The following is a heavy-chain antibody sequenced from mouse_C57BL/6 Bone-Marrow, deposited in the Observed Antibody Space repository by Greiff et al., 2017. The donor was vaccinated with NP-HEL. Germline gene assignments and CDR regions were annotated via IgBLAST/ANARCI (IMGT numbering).Heavy chain of an antibody. CDR2: ISYDGSN. CDR3: ARDRNNYFAWFAY. J-gene: IGHJ3*01. CDR1: GYSITSGYY. V-gene: IGHV3-6*01. Sequence: ESGPGLVKPSQSLSLTCSVTGYSITSGYYWNWIRQFPGNKLEWMGYISYDGSNNYNPSLKNRISITRDTSKNQFFLKLNSVTTEDTATYYCARDRNNYFAWFAYWGQGTLVTVSA. D-gene: IGHD1-3*01.